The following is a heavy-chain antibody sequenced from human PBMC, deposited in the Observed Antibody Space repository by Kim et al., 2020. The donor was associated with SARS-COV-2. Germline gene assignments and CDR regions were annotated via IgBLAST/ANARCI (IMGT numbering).Heavy chain of an antibody. Sequence: SETLSLTCTVSGGSISSSSYYWGWIRQPPGKGLEWIGSIYYSGSTYYNPSLKSRVTISVDTSKNQFSLKLSSVTAADTAVYYCARDTIRSGWVDYGDYLDAFDIWGQGTMVTVSS. CDR2: IYYSGST. V-gene: IGHV4-39*07. CDR3: ARDTIRSGWVDYGDYLDAFDI. CDR1: GGSISSSSYY. J-gene: IGHJ3*02. D-gene: IGHD4-17*01.